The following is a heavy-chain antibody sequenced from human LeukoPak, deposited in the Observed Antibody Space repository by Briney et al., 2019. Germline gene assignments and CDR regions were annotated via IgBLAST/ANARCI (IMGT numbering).Heavy chain of an antibody. CDR2: ISYDGSNK. D-gene: IGHD5-18*01. V-gene: IGHV3-30*14. CDR1: GFTFSSYI. Sequence: GGSLRLSCVVSGFTFSSYIMHWVRQAPGKGLEWVAVISYDGSNKYYADSVKGRFTISRDNSKNKLYLQMNSLRAEDTAVYYCASQDTAMIPPVIYPYTWGQGTLVTVSS. J-gene: IGHJ4*02. CDR3: ASQDTAMIPPVIYPYT.